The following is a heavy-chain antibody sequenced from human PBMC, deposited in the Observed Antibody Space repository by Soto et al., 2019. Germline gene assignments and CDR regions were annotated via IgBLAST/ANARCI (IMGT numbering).Heavy chain of an antibody. D-gene: IGHD6-6*01. Sequence: PGGSLRLSRAACGFTFSSYAMSWVRQAPGKLLEWVSAISGSGGSTYYADSVKGRFTISRDNSKNTLYLQMNSLRAEDTAVYYCAKEPPYSSSPLYFDYWGQGTLVTVFS. CDR3: AKEPPYSSSPLYFDY. CDR1: GFTFSSYA. CDR2: ISGSGGST. J-gene: IGHJ4*02. V-gene: IGHV3-23*01.